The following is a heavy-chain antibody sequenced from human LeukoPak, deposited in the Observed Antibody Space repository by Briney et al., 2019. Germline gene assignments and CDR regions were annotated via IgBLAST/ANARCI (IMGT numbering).Heavy chain of an antibody. J-gene: IGHJ6*02. CDR1: GGSISSGGYY. V-gene: IGHV4-31*03. D-gene: IGHD6-19*01. CDR3: ARGGPDSSGWYYYYYGMDV. Sequence: SQTLSLTCTVSGGSISSGGYYWSWIRQHPGKGLEWIAYIYYSGSTYYNPSLKSRVTISVDTSKNQFSLKLSSVTAADTAVYYCARGGPDSSGWYYYYYGMDVWGQGTTVTVSS. CDR2: IYYSGST.